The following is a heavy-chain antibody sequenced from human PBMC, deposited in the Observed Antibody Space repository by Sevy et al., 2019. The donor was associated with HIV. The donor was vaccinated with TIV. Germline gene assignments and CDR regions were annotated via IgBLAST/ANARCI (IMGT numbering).Heavy chain of an antibody. CDR1: GFAFYDYS. CDR3: AREGCSRPHDY. V-gene: IGHV3-23*01. Sequence: GGSLRLSCAASGFAFYDYSMSWIRQAPGKGLEWVATLSFGCGKINYADSVKGRFTISRDNSKNSFYLQMDNLRVEDTALYYCAREGCSRPHDYWGQGARVTVSS. J-gene: IGHJ4*02. D-gene: IGHD2-2*01. CDR2: LSFGCGKI.